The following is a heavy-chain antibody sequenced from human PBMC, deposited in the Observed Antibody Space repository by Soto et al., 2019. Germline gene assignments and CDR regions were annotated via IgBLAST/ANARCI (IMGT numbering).Heavy chain of an antibody. CDR2: INHSGST. CDR3: ASRRPRQQLVLFSYFFDY. CDR1: GGSFSGYY. Sequence: NPSETLSLTCAVYGGSFSGYYWSWIRQPPGKGLEWIGEINHSGSTNYNPSLKSRVTISVDTSKNQFSLKLSSVTAADTAVYYCASRRPRQQLVLFSYFFDYWGQGTLVTVSS. V-gene: IGHV4-34*01. J-gene: IGHJ4*02. D-gene: IGHD6-13*01.